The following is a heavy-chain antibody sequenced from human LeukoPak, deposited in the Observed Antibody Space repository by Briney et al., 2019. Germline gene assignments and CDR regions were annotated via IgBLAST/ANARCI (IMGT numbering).Heavy chain of an antibody. V-gene: IGHV1-18*01. CDR3: ARGSFWFDP. CDR1: GYTFTTHG. CDR2: ISAYNGHT. Sequence: ASVKVSCMASGYTFTTHGITWVRQAPGQGLEWMGWISAYNGHTNYAQKFHGRVTMTTDTSTNTAYMELKSLRSDDTAVYYCARGSFWFDPWGQGTLVTVSS. J-gene: IGHJ5*02. D-gene: IGHD2-15*01.